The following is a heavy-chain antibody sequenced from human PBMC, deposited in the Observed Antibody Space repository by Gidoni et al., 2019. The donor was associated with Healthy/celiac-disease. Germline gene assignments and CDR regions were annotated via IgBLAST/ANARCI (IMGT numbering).Heavy chain of an antibody. CDR2: ISWNSGSI. V-gene: IGHV3-9*01. D-gene: IGHD3-10*01. J-gene: IGHJ6*02. Sequence: EVQLVESGGGLVQPGRSLRLSCAASGFTFDDYAMHWVRQAPGKGLEWVSGISWNSGSIGYADSVKGRFTISRDNAKNSLYLQMNSLRAEDTALYYCAKDMGEGGYGSGNIYGMDVWGQGTTVTVSS. CDR3: AKDMGEGGYGSGNIYGMDV. CDR1: GFTFDDYA.